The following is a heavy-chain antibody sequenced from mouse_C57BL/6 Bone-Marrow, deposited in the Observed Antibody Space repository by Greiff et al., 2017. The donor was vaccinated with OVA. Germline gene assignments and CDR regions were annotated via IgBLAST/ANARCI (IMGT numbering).Heavy chain of an antibody. V-gene: IGHV5-12*01. Sequence: EVMLVESGGGLVQPGGSLKLSCAASGFTFSDYYMSWVRQTPEKRLEWVAYISNGGGSTYYPDTVKGRFTISRDNAKNTLYLQMSRLKSEDTAMYYCARPVGDYYAMDYWGQGTSVTVSS. CDR3: ARPVGDYYAMDY. D-gene: IGHD1-1*01. CDR2: ISNGGGST. J-gene: IGHJ4*01. CDR1: GFTFSDYY.